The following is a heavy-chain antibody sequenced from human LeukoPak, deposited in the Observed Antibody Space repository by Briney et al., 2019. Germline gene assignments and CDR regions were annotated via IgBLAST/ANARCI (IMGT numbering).Heavy chain of an antibody. Sequence: PGGSLRLSCAASGFTFSSYAMSWVRQAPGKGLEWVSGISGSGGSRHHAGSLEGRFTISRDNSKNTLYLQMNYLRAEDTAVYYCAREASVAATDDAFDIWGQGKMVIVSS. V-gene: IGHV3-23*01. D-gene: IGHD6-19*01. CDR1: GFTFSSYA. CDR3: AREASVAATDDAFDI. CDR2: ISGSGGSR. J-gene: IGHJ3*02.